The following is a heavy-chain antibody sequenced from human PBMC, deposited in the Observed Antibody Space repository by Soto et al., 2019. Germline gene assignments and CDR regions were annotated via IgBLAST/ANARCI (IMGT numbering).Heavy chain of an antibody. CDR2: INTDESRT. D-gene: IGHD5-12*01. CDR3: VREIDTDYEYDAFDI. CDR1: GFTFSRHW. Sequence: EVQLVESGGNLVQPGGSLRLSCAASGFTFSRHWMHWVRQAPGKRLVWVSQINTDESRTTYADAVKGRFTISRDNAKTTLQLQTTSLRAEDTAVYNSVREIDTDYEYDAFDIWGQGTRVTVSS. V-gene: IGHV3-74*03. J-gene: IGHJ3*02.